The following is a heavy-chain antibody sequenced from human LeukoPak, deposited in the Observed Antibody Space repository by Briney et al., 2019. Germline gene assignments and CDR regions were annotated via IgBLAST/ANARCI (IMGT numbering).Heavy chain of an antibody. D-gene: IGHD3-22*01. CDR2: INSSGSNI. V-gene: IGHV3-48*03. CDR1: GFTFSSYE. J-gene: IGHJ5*02. Sequence: GGSLRLSCAASGFTFSSYEMNWVRQAPGKGLEWVSYINSSGSNIYYADYVKGRFTIPRDNAKNSLYLQMNSLRAEDTAVYYCAREKYYYDSSGYYRWFDHWGQGTLVTVSS. CDR3: AREKYYYDSSGYYRWFDH.